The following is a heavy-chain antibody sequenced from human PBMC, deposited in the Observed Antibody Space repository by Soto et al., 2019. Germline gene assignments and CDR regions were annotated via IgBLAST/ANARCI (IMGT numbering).Heavy chain of an antibody. J-gene: IGHJ4*02. CDR2: ISGSGGST. V-gene: IGHV3-23*01. Sequence: EVQLLESGGGLVQPGGSLRLPCAASGFTFSSYAMSWVRQAPGKGLEWVSAISGSGGSTYYADSVKGRFTISRDNSKNTLYLQMNSLRAEDTAVYYCATRAYYYDSSGYFDYWGQGTLVTVSS. CDR1: GFTFSSYA. D-gene: IGHD3-22*01. CDR3: ATRAYYYDSSGYFDY.